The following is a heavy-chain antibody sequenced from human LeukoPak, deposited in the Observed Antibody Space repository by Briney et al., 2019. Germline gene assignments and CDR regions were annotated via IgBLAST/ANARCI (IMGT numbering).Heavy chain of an antibody. D-gene: IGHD6-13*01. V-gene: IGHV1-2*02. J-gene: IGHJ4*02. Sequence: GASVKDSCKASGYTFTGYFMHWVRQAPGQGLDWMGWINPNSGGTNYAQKYQGRVTMTRDTSISTAYMELSRLRSDDTAVYYCARYSSSRGTHFDYWGQGTLVTVSS. CDR1: GYTFTGYF. CDR2: INPNSGGT. CDR3: ARYSSSRGTHFDY.